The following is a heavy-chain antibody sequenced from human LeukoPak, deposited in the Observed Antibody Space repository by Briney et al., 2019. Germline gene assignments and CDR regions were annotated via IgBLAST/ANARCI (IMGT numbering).Heavy chain of an antibody. V-gene: IGHV3-11*05. CDR2: ISSSSSYT. CDR1: GFTFSDYY. D-gene: IGHD2-15*01. CDR3: ARVRDCSGGSCYEDYFDY. Sequence: GGSLRLSCAASGFTFSDYYMSWIRQAPGKGLEWVSYISSSSSYTNYADSVKGRFTISRDNAKNSLYLQMNSLRAEDTAVYYCARVRDCSGGSCYEDYFDYWGQGTLVTVSS. J-gene: IGHJ4*02.